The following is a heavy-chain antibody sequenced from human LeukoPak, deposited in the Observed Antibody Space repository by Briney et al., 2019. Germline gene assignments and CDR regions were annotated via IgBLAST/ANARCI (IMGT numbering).Heavy chain of an antibody. V-gene: IGHV3-48*03. J-gene: IGHJ4*02. CDR1: GFTFSSYE. Sequence: PGGSLRLSCAASGFTFSSYEMNWVRQAPGKGLEWVSYISSSGSTIYYADSVKGRFTISRDNAKNSLYLQMNSLRAEDTAVYYCARGVLNPQLYGYWGQGTLVTVSS. CDR3: ARGVLNPQLYGY. CDR2: ISSSGSTI. D-gene: IGHD2-2*01.